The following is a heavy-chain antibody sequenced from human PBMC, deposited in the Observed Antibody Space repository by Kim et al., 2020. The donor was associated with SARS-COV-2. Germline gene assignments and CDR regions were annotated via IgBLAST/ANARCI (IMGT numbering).Heavy chain of an antibody. V-gene: IGHV3-30*01. D-gene: IGHD3-9*01. CDR3: ARDQSYGILSYFDY. J-gene: IGHJ4*02. Sequence: ADSMQGRFTISRDNSKNTLYLQMNSLRAEDTAVYYCARDQSYGILSYFDYWGQGALVTVSS.